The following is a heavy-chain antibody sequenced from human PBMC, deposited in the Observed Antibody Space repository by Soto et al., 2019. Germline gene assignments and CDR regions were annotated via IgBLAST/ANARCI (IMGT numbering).Heavy chain of an antibody. J-gene: IGHJ4*02. CDR1: GFTLTELS. V-gene: IGHV1-24*01. Sequence: ASGKVSCKVSGFTLTELSIHWVRQAPGKGLEWMGGFDPEDGETIYAQKFQGRVTMTEDTSTDTAYMDLSSLRSEDTAVYYCAATYTVATITIDYWGQGTLVTVSS. CDR2: FDPEDGET. D-gene: IGHD5-12*01. CDR3: AATYTVATITIDY.